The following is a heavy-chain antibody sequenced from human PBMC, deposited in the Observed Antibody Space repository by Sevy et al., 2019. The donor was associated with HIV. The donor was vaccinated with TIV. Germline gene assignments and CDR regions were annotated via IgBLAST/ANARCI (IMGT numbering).Heavy chain of an antibody. D-gene: IGHD2-8*01. Sequence: RGYLRLSCAASGFTFSKYSMSWVRQPPGKGLEWVSTLSFGCGEINYADSVKGRFTISRVNSKSSVYLQINNLRPEDTAVHYCAREGCTKPHDYWGQGTLVRVSS. CDR1: GFTFSKYS. CDR3: AREGCTKPHDY. J-gene: IGHJ4*02. V-gene: IGHV3-23*01. CDR2: LSFGCGEI.